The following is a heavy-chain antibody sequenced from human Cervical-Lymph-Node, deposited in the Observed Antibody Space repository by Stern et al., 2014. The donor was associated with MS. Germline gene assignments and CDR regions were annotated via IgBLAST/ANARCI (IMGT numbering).Heavy chain of an antibody. CDR1: GGSISSSGYY. CDR3: ATTRWDLFTWNWFDP. Sequence: QVQLVQSGPGLVKPSQTLSLTCTVSGGSISSSGYYWSWIRQPADKGLEWIGRIHDSGSTYYNPSLKSRVTISMDTAKKQISLKLPPGTAADTAVYYCATTRWDLFTWNWFDPWGQGTLVTVSS. CDR2: IHDSGST. J-gene: IGHJ5*02. D-gene: IGHD1-26*01. V-gene: IGHV4-61*02.